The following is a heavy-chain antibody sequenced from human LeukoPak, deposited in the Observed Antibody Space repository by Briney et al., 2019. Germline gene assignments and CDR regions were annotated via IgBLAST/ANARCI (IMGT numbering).Heavy chain of an antibody. V-gene: IGHV4-34*01. CDR3: ARGRMESPTVITFGGVIVWFDY. CDR1: GGSFSCYY. Sequence: SDTLSLTCAAEGGSFSCYYCYWIRQPARKVLELIRINNHSGSTSYNPSLKSRVTISVDKSINQFSLKRSTLTAADTAVYYCARGRMESPTVITFGGVIVWFDYWGQGTLVTVSS. D-gene: IGHD3-16*02. CDR2: NNHSGST. J-gene: IGHJ4*02.